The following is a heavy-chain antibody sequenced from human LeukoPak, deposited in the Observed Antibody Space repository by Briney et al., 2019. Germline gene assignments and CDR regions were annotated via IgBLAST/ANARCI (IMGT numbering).Heavy chain of an antibody. CDR2: IYYSGST. D-gene: IGHD5-24*01. CDR1: GGSISNGGYY. J-gene: IGHJ6*02. Sequence: SETLSLTCTVSGGSISNGGYYWSWIRQHPGKGLEWIGYIYYSGSTFYNPSLKSRVTISVDTSKSQFSLKLSSVTAADTAVYYCARVEGYYYGMDVWGQGTTVTVSS. V-gene: IGHV4-31*03. CDR3: ARVEGYYYGMDV.